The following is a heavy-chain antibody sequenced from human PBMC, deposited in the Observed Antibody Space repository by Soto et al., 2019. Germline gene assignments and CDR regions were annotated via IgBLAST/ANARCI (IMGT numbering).Heavy chain of an antibody. D-gene: IGHD5-18*01. Sequence: QVQLQQWGAGLLKPSETLSLTCAVYGGSFSGYYWSWIRQPPGKGLEWIGEINHSGSTNYNPSLKRRVTISGDTSKNQFSLTLSSVTAADTAVYYCARASNKRGNSDGPDYWGQGTLVTVSS. V-gene: IGHV4-34*01. J-gene: IGHJ4*02. CDR3: ARASNKRGNSDGPDY. CDR1: GGSFSGYY. CDR2: INHSGST.